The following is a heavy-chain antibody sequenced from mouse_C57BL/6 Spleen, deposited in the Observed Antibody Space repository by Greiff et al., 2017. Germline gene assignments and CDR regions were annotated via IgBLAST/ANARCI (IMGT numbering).Heavy chain of an antibody. CDR3: ARSDYDWYFDV. Sequence: QVQLQQPGTELVQPGASVKLSCTASGYTFTSYWMHWVKQRPGQGLEWIGNINPSNGGTNYNEKFKSKATLTVDKSSSTAYMQLSSLTSEDSAVYYCARSDYDWYFDVWRTATTVTVSS. J-gene: IGHJ1*03. V-gene: IGHV1-53*01. CDR1: GYTFTSYW. CDR2: INPSNGGT. D-gene: IGHD2-4*01.